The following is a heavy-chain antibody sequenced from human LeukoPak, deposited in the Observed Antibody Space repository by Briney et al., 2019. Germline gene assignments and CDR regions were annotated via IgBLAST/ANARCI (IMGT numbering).Heavy chain of an antibody. D-gene: IGHD1-26*01. CDR3: ARQGRVLWELLGYFDY. J-gene: IGHJ4*02. CDR1: GGSISSYY. CDR2: IYYSGST. V-gene: IGHV4-59*08. Sequence: SETLSLTCTVSGGSISSYYWSWIRQPPGKGLEWIGYIYYSGSTNYNPSLKSRVTISVDTSKNQFSLRLSSVTAADTAVYYCARQGRVLWELLGYFDYWGQGALVTVSS.